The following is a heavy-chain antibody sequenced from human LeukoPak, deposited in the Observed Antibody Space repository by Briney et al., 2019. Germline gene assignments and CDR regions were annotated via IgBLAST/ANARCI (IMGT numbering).Heavy chain of an antibody. CDR2: IYYSGST. J-gene: IGHJ4*02. V-gene: IGHV4-59*01. CDR1: GGSISSYY. D-gene: IGHD6-13*01. Sequence: SETLSLTCTVSGGSISSYYWSWIRQPPGKGLEWIGYIYYSGSTNYNPSLKSRVTISVDTSKNQFSLKLSSVTAADTAVYYCARYRAAAGLNYFDYWGQGTLVTVSS. CDR3: ARYRAAAGLNYFDY.